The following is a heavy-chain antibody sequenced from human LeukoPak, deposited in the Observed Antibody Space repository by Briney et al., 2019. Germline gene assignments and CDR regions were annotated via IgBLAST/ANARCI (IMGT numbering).Heavy chain of an antibody. CDR1: DYTFINYD. CDR2: ISGYNDNT. CDR3: ARDMSFRGGDTAMVTMGMDV. J-gene: IGHJ6*02. Sequence: ASVKVSCKASDYTFINYDISWVRQAPGQGLEWMGWISGYNDNTNYAQKLQGRVTMTTDTSTSTAYMELRSLRSDDTAVYYCARDMSFRGGDTAMVTMGMDVWGQGTTVTVSS. D-gene: IGHD5-18*01. V-gene: IGHV1-18*01.